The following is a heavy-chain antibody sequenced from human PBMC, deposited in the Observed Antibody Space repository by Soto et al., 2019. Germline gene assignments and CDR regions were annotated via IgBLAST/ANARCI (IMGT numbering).Heavy chain of an antibody. CDR1: GGTFSSYA. CDR3: ARTLYDSSGYYYDWFDP. D-gene: IGHD3-22*01. Sequence: SVKVSCKASGGTFSSYAISWVRQAPGQGLEWMGGIIPIFGTANYAQKFQGRVTITADKSTSTAYMELSSLRSEDTAVYYCARTLYDSSGYYYDWFDPWGQGTLVTVSS. CDR2: IIPIFGTA. V-gene: IGHV1-69*06. J-gene: IGHJ5*02.